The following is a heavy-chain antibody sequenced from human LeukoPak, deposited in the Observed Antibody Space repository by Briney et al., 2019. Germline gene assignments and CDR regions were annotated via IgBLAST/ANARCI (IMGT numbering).Heavy chain of an antibody. CDR2: IKTDGSST. J-gene: IGHJ4*02. D-gene: IGHD3-16*01. CDR3: AKVRWGSDNALDS. V-gene: IGHV3-74*01. Sequence: GGSLRLSCAASGFTFSSYWMHWVRQAPGKGLVWVSHIKTDGSSTNYAESVKGRITISRDNSMNTLYLQMNSLRAEDTAVYYCAKVRWGSDNALDSWGQGTLVTGSS. CDR1: GFTFSSYW.